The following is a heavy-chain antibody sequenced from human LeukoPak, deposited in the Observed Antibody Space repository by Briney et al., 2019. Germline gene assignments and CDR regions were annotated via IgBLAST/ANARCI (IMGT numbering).Heavy chain of an antibody. CDR3: VRDWGDGFPDY. D-gene: IGHD5-24*01. V-gene: IGHV3-53*01. Sequence: GGSLRLSCAISGFSVTDNYMSWVRQAPGKGLEWVSVIETGGSTYYADSVKGRFTISKDNSKDTLSLQLNNLRVDDTAVYYRVRDWGDGFPDYWGQGTLVTVSS. CDR1: GFSVTDNY. CDR2: IETGGST. J-gene: IGHJ4*02.